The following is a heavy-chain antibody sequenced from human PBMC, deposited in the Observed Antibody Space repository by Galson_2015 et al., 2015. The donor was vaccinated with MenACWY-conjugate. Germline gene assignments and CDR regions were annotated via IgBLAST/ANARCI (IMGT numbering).Heavy chain of an antibody. CDR1: GFIFSNYA. CDR2: ISGGGGGT. Sequence: SLRLSCAASGFIFSNYAMSWVRQAPGKGLERVATISGGGGGTFYADSVKGRFTISRDNSKNTQYLEMNSLRAEDTAVYYCAKDLSAKGYYYYGMDVWGQGTTVTVSS. V-gene: IGHV3-23*01. CDR3: AKDLSAKGYYYYGMDV. J-gene: IGHJ6*02. D-gene: IGHD6-25*01.